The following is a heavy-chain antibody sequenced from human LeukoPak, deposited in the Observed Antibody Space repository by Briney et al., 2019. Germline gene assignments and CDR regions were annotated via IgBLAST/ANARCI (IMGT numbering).Heavy chain of an antibody. Sequence: SETLSLTCTVSGGSISSSSYYWGWIRQPPGTGLEWIGSIYYSGSTYYNPSLKSRVTISVDTSKNQFSLKLSSVTAADTAVYYCASSFNYYDSSGYYYCAFDIWGQGTMVTVSS. CDR3: ASSFNYYDSSGYYYCAFDI. D-gene: IGHD3-22*01. CDR2: IYYSGST. CDR1: GGSISSSSYY. V-gene: IGHV4-39*01. J-gene: IGHJ3*02.